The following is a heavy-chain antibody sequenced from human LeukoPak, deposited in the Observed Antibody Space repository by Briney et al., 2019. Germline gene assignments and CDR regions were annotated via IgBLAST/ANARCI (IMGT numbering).Heavy chain of an antibody. CDR2: IYYSEST. Sequence: SETLSLTCTVSGGSMSSSSYYWGWIRQPPGKGLEWIGSIYYSESTYQNPSLKSRVTISVDTSKNQFSLKLSSATAADTAVYYCARIPTVTFFDYWGQGTLVTVSS. CDR3: ARIPTVTFFDY. V-gene: IGHV4-39*07. CDR1: GGSMSSSSYY. J-gene: IGHJ4*02. D-gene: IGHD4-17*01.